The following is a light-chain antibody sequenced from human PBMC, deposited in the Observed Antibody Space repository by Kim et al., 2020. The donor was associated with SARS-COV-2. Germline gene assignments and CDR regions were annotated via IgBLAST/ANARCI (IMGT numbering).Light chain of an antibody. Sequence: PGEEAPLSCRASQSVSDNLAWYRQKPGQAPRLLIYQISTRATGVPVRCSGSGSGTEFTLTISSLQSEDLAVYYCHQYNAWPLAFGGGTKVDIK. V-gene: IGKV3-15*01. CDR3: HQYNAWPLA. CDR1: QSVSDN. J-gene: IGKJ4*01. CDR2: QIS.